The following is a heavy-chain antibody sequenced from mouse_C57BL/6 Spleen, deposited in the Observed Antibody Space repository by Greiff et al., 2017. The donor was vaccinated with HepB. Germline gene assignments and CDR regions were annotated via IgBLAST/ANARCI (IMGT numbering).Heavy chain of an antibody. CDR3: ARYDSYYYAMDY. CDR2: INPNNGGT. V-gene: IGHV1-26*01. Sequence: EVQLQQSGPELVKPGASVKISCKASGYTFTDYYMNWVKQSHGKSLEWIGDINPNNGGTSYNQKFKGKATLTVDKSSSTAYMELRSLTSEDSAVYYCARYDSYYYAMDYWGQGTSVTVSS. D-gene: IGHD2-4*01. CDR1: GYTFTDYY. J-gene: IGHJ4*01.